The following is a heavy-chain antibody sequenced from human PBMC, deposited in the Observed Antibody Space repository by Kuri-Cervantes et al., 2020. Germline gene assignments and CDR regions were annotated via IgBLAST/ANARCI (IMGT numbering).Heavy chain of an antibody. CDR1: GFTFDDYA. CDR3: ARARPGVRGNYGMDV. CDR2: ISGSGGST. Sequence: GESLKISCAASGFTFDDYAVHWVRQAPGKGLEWVSAISGSGGSTYYADSVKGRFTISRDNSKNTLYLQMNSLRAEDTAVYYCARARPGVRGNYGMDVWGQGTTVTVSS. V-gene: IGHV3-23*01. D-gene: IGHD3-10*01. J-gene: IGHJ6*02.